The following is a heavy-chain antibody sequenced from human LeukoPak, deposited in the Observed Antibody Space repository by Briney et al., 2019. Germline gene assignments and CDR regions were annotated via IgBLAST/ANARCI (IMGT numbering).Heavy chain of an antibody. CDR2: IYYSGST. CDR3: ARADYGDSILFDY. Sequence: SETLSLTCTVSGGSISSYYWSWIRQPPGKGLEWIGYIYYSGSTNYNPSLKSRVTISVGTSKNQFSLKLSSVTAADTAVYYCARADYGDSILFDYWGQGTLVTVSS. D-gene: IGHD4-17*01. J-gene: IGHJ4*02. V-gene: IGHV4-59*01. CDR1: GGSISSYY.